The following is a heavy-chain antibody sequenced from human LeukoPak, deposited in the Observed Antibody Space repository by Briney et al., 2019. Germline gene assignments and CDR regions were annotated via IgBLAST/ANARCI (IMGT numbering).Heavy chain of an antibody. CDR3: AKPYYYDSSGYYYYYYYGMDV. CDR2: IIPILGIA. CDR1: GGTFSSYA. Sequence: SVKVSCKASGGTFSSYAISWVRQAPGQGLEWMGRIIPILGIANYAQKFQGRVTITADKSTSTAYMELSSLRSEDTAVYYCAKPYYYDSSGYYYYYYYGMDVWGQGTTVTVSS. D-gene: IGHD3-22*01. V-gene: IGHV1-69*04. J-gene: IGHJ6*02.